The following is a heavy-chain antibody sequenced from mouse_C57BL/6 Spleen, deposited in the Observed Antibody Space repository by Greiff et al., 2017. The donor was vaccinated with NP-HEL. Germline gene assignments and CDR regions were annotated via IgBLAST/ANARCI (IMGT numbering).Heavy chain of an antibody. CDR3: ARKGLIYDGPWFAY. D-gene: IGHD2-3*01. CDR2: IDPSDSYT. Sequence: QVQLKQPGAELVMPGASVKLSCKASGYTFTSYWMHWVKQRPGQGLEWIGEIDPSDSYTNYNQKFKGKSTLTVDKSSSTAYMQLSSLTSEDSAVYYCARKGLIYDGPWFAYWGQGTLVTVSA. CDR1: GYTFTSYW. V-gene: IGHV1-69*01. J-gene: IGHJ3*01.